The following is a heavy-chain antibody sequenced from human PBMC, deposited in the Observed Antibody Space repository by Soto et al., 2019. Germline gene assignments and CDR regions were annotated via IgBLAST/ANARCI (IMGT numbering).Heavy chain of an antibody. Sequence: QVQLVQSGAEVKKPGSSVKVSCKVSGGTFSNYAIDCVRLAPGHGLEWMGGIVPIFGTTYYTQKFQGRATIIADDSTTTAYLEMSSLRSEDTAIYYCARVEAVAGLYTSHGLDVWGQGTAVTVSS. CDR3: ARVEAVAGLYTSHGLDV. V-gene: IGHV1-69*12. CDR1: GGTFSNYA. CDR2: IVPIFGTT. J-gene: IGHJ6*02. D-gene: IGHD6-19*01.